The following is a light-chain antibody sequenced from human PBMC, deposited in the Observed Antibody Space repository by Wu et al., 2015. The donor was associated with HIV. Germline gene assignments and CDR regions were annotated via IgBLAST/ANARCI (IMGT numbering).Light chain of an antibody. J-gene: IGKJ1*01. Sequence: DIQMTQSPSSLSASVGDRVTITCRASQTISYYLAWYQQKPGRVPELLIYSASTLRPGVPSRFSGTGYGTEFTLTISSLQPDDFATYYCQQYNSYSVTFGQGTKVEIK. CDR2: SAS. CDR3: QQYNSYSVT. CDR1: QTISYY. V-gene: IGKV1-27*01.